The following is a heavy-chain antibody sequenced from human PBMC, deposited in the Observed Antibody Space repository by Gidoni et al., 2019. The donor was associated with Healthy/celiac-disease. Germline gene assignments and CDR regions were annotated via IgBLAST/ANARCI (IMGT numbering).Heavy chain of an antibody. J-gene: IGHJ3*02. CDR3: AREINWNYDVANDAFDI. D-gene: IGHD1-7*01. CDR2: IYSGGST. Sequence: EVQLVESGGGLIPPGGSLRLSCAASGFPVIRNYMSWVRQAPGKGLEWVSVIYSGGSTYYADAVKGRFTISRDNSKNTLYLQMNSLRAEDTAVYYCAREINWNYDVANDAFDIWGQGTMVTVSS. V-gene: IGHV3-53*01. CDR1: GFPVIRNY.